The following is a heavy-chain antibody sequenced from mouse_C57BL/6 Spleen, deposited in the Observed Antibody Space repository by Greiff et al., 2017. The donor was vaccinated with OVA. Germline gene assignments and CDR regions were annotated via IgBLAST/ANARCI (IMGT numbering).Heavy chain of an antibody. CDR2: INPGSGGT. J-gene: IGHJ2*01. Sequence: QVQLQQSGAELARPGTSVKVSCKASGYAFTNYLIEWVKQRPGQGLEWIGVINPGSGGTNYNEKFKGKATLTADKSSSTAYMQLSSLTSEDSAVYFCARGYYGSSYYFDYWGQGTTLTVSS. CDR1: GYAFTNYL. D-gene: IGHD1-1*01. CDR3: ARGYYGSSYYFDY. V-gene: IGHV1-54*01.